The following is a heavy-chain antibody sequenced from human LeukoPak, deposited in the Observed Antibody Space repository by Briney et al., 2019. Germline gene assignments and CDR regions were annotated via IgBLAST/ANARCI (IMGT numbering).Heavy chain of an antibody. CDR1: GFTFSSYS. Sequence: PGGSLRLSCAASGFTFSSYSMNWVRQAPGEGLEWVSSISSSSSYIYYADSVKGRFTISRDNAKNSLYLQMNSLRAEDTAVYYCARTGTTSPLYYLDYWGQGTLVTVSS. CDR3: ARTGTTSPLYYLDY. D-gene: IGHD1-1*01. V-gene: IGHV3-21*01. CDR2: ISSSSSYI. J-gene: IGHJ4*02.